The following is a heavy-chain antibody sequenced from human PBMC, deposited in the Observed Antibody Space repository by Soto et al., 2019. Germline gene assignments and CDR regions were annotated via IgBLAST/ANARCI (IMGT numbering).Heavy chain of an antibody. V-gene: IGHV4-39*01. CDR3: ARHDVVGSGSSVDL. CDR2: IYYTGRT. Sequence: PSETLSLTCIVSGGSISSSSYYWGWIRQPPGKGLEWIGSIYYTGRTYYNPSLKSRVTISVDTSKNQLSLKLSSVTAADTAVYYCARHDVVGSGSSVDLWGQGTMVTVSS. J-gene: IGHJ3*01. D-gene: IGHD1-26*01. CDR1: GGSISSSSYY.